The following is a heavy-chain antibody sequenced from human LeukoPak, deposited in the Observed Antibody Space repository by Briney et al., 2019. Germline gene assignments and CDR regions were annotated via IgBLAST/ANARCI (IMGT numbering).Heavy chain of an antibody. Sequence: SETLSLTCTVSGGSISSYYWSWIRQPPGKGLEWIGYIYYSGSTNYNPSLKSRVTISVDTSKNQFSLKLSSVTAADTAVYYCARLVPSSGYYRGAFDIWGQGTMVTVSS. CDR3: ARLVPSSGYYRGAFDI. CDR1: GGSISSYY. V-gene: IGHV4-59*08. CDR2: IYYSGST. J-gene: IGHJ3*02. D-gene: IGHD3-22*01.